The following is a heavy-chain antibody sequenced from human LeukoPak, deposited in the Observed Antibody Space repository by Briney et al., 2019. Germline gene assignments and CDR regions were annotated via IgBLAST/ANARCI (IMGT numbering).Heavy chain of an antibody. CDR2: IHPSGST. V-gene: IGHV4-4*07. Sequence: SETLSLTCTVSGDSISSYYWSWIRQPAGKGLEWIGRIHPSGSTNYNPSLKSRVTLSVDTSKNQFSLKLSSVTAADTAVYYCARASRVDLWWYFDLWGRGTLVTVSS. D-gene: IGHD5-24*01. CDR3: ARASRVDLWWYFDL. CDR1: GDSISSYY. J-gene: IGHJ2*01.